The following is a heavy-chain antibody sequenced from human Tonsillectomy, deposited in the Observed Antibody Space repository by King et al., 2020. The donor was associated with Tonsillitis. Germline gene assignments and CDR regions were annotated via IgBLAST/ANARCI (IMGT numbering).Heavy chain of an antibody. CDR2: INPHNGLT. D-gene: IGHD3-22*01. J-gene: IGHJ5*02. Sequence: QLVQSGTEVKRPGASVKVSCQASGYTFSGCYIHWVRQAPGQGLEWMGWINPHNGLTKYAQKFQDRVTMTRDTSADTTNMELTRLGSDDTAVYYCARDTIFDGETMSAFDLWGQGTLVTVS. CDR3: ARDTIFDGETMSAFDL. CDR1: GYTFSGCY. V-gene: IGHV1-2*02.